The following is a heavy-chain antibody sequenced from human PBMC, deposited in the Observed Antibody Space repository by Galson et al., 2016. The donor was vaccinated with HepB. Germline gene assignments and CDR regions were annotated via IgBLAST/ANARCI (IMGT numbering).Heavy chain of an antibody. D-gene: IGHD1-1*01. CDR3: ARGHQLGDLDP. CDR1: GYTFTTYG. CDR2: ISAKSGDT. V-gene: IGHV1-18*01. J-gene: IGHJ5*02. Sequence: SVKVSCKASGYTFTTYGITWVRQAPGQGLEWMGGISAKSGDTNYAQKFKGRVTMTRDTSKNTAYMELRGLRSDDTALYYCARGHQLGDLDPWGQGTLVTVSS.